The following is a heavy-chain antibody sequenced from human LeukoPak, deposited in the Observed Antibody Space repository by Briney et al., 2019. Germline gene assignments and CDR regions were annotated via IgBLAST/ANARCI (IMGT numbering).Heavy chain of an antibody. J-gene: IGHJ4*02. CDR3: ARGPAYYDSSGYYYDY. CDR2: INWNGGST. CDR1: GFTFDDYG. D-gene: IGHD3-22*01. V-gene: IGHV3-20*04. Sequence: GGSLRLSCAASGFTFDDYGMSWVRQAPGKGLEWVSGINWNGGSTGYADSVKGRFTISRDNAKNSLYLQMNSLRAEDTALYYCARGPAYYDSSGYYYDYWGQGTLDTVSS.